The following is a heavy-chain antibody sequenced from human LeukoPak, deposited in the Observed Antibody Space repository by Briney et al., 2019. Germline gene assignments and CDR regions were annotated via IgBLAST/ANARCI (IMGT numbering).Heavy chain of an antibody. D-gene: IGHD2-2*01. CDR3: AKDRSYCSSTSCSGY. CDR2: ISGSGGST. CDR1: GFTFSSYA. V-gene: IGHV3-23*01. Sequence: GASLRLSCAASGFTFSSYAMSWVRQAPGKGLEWVSAISGSGGSTYYADSVKGRFTISRDSSKNTLYLQMNSLRAEDTAVYYCAKDRSYCSSTSCSGYWGQGTLVTVSS. J-gene: IGHJ4*02.